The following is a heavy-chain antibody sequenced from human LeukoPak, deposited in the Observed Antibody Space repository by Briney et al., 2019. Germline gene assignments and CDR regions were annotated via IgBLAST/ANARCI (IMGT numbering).Heavy chain of an antibody. CDR1: GGSITSGDYY. CDR3: ARALNYDFWSAYYYYMDV. D-gene: IGHD3-3*01. J-gene: IGHJ6*03. CDR2: ISYSGST. V-gene: IGHV4-30-4*01. Sequence: SQTLSLTCTVSGGSITSGDYYWSWIRQPPGKGLEWIGYISYSGSTSYNPSLKSPFTISMDTSKNQFSLRLSSVTAADTDIYFCARALNYDFWSAYYYYMDVWGEGTTVTVSS.